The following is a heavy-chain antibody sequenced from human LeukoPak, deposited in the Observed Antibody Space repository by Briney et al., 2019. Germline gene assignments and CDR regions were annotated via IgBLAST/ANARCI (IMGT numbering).Heavy chain of an antibody. CDR1: GYTFTSYG. V-gene: IGHV1-18*01. J-gene: IGHJ4*02. CDR2: ISAYNGNT. Sequence: ASVKVSCKASGYTFTSYGISWVRQAPGQGLEWMGWISAYNGNTNYAQKLQGRVTMTTDTSTSTAYMELRSLRSDDTAVYYCAGDSLQKLGYCSSTSCRYFDYWGQGTLVTVSS. D-gene: IGHD2-2*01. CDR3: AGDSLQKLGYCSSTSCRYFDY.